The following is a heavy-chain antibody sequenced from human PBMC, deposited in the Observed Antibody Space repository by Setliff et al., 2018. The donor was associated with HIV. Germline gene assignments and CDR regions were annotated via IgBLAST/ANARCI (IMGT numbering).Heavy chain of an antibody. J-gene: IGHJ3*01. Sequence: KASETLSLTCAVSGGSIDSFSYYWGWIRQTPGKELEWIGNIYHSGSTNYNPSLKSRLTISVDTSKNQFSLKLSSVTAADTAVYYCARANSWYLNAFDVWGQGTMVTVSS. V-gene: IGHV4-39*01. CDR1: GGSIDSFSYY. CDR3: ARANSWYLNAFDV. D-gene: IGHD2-8*02. CDR2: IYHSGST.